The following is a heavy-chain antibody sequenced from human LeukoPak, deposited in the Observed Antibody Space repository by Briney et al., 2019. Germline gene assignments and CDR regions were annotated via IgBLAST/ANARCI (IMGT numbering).Heavy chain of an antibody. Sequence: GASVKVSCKASGYTFTSYYMHWVRQAPGQGLEWMGIINPSGGSTSYAQKLQGRVTMTTDTSTSTAYMELRSLRSDDTAVYYCARQVVVVAATLYYYGMDVWGQGTTVTVSS. CDR3: ARQVVVVAATLYYYGMDV. CDR1: GYTFTSYY. J-gene: IGHJ6*02. V-gene: IGHV1-46*01. D-gene: IGHD2-15*01. CDR2: INPSGGST.